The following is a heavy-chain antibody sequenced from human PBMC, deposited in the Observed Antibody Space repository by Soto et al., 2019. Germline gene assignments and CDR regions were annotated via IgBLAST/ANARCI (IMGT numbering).Heavy chain of an antibody. CDR2: MNPNSGNT. Sequence: ASVKVSCKASGYTFTSYDINWVRQAPGQGLEWVGWMNPNSGNTGYAQKFQGRVTMTRNTSISTAYMELSSLRSEDTAVYYCAREGEQQLVPDYWGQGTLVTVSS. J-gene: IGHJ4*02. V-gene: IGHV1-8*01. CDR3: AREGEQQLVPDY. D-gene: IGHD6-13*01. CDR1: GYTFTSYD.